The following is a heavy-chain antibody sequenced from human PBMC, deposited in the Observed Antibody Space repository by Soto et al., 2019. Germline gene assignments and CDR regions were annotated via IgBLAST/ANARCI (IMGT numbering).Heavy chain of an antibody. CDR1: GFTFSSYA. CDR2: ISYDGSNK. Sequence: QVQLVESGGGVVQPGRSLRLSCAASGFTFSSYAMHWVRQAPGKGLEWVAVISYDGSNKYYADSVKGRFTISRENSKNRRYRQMTSLGAEDTALYYCARERAAAVSLAYWGQGTLVTVSS. J-gene: IGHJ4*02. V-gene: IGHV3-30-3*01. D-gene: IGHD6-13*01. CDR3: ARERAAAVSLAY.